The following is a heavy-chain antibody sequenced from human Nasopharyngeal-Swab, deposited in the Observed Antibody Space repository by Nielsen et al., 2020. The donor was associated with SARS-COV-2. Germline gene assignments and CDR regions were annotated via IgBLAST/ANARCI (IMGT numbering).Heavy chain of an antibody. CDR1: GYTFTSYA. V-gene: IGHV7-4-1*02. CDR3: ARDPSSSSSYYYYYYGMDV. Sequence: ASVKVSCKASGYTFTSYAMNWVRQAPGQGLEWMGWINPNTGNPTYAQGFTGRFVFSLDTSVSTAYLQISSLQAEDTAVYYCARDPSSSSSYYYYYYGMDVWGQGTTVTVSS. D-gene: IGHD6-13*01. J-gene: IGHJ6*02. CDR2: INPNTGNP.